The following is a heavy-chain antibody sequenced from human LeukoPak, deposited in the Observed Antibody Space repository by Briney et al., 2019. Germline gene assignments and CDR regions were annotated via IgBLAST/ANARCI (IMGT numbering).Heavy chain of an antibody. CDR2: ISSNGNKI. J-gene: IGHJ4*02. D-gene: IGHD6-6*01. CDR3: ARGPSSRSGKQDS. V-gene: IGHV3-30*01. Sequence: PGGSLRLSCTASEFTFSNFALLWVRQAPGKGLEWVAVISSNGNKIYYADYVRGRFTIFSDTSNKTVSLHMNDMRVEDTALYYCARGPSSRSGKQDSWGRGTLVTVSS. CDR1: EFTFSNFA.